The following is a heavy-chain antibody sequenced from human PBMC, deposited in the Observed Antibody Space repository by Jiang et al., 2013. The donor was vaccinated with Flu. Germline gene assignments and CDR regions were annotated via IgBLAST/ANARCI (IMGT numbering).Heavy chain of an antibody. D-gene: IGHD4-11*01. V-gene: IGHV4-39*07. Sequence: SGASVSSYYWTWIRQPPGKGLEWIGSVYYRGNTYYNPSLKSRVTISVDTSKNQFSLRLTSVTAADTAVYYCARRPYGNYAIDSWGQ. J-gene: IGHJ4*02. CDR1: GASVSSYY. CDR3: ARRPYGNYAIDS. CDR2: VYYRGNT.